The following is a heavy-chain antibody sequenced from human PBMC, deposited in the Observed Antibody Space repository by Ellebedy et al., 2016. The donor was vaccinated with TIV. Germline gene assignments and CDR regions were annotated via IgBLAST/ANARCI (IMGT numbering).Heavy chain of an antibody. CDR2: IKPDGSEK. Sequence: GGSLRLSCAASGFTFSNYGMHWVRQAPGKGLEWVANIKPDGSEKYYVDSVKGRFTISRDNAKNSGYLQMNSLRAEDTAVYYCARGMHVWGKGTTVTVSS. CDR3: ARGMHV. V-gene: IGHV3-7*01. CDR1: GFTFSNYG. J-gene: IGHJ6*04.